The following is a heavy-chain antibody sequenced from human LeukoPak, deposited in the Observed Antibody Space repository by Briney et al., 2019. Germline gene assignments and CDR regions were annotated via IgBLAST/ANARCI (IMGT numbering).Heavy chain of an antibody. V-gene: IGHV1-8*03. CDR2: MNPNSANT. Sequence: GASVKVSCKASGYTFTNYDINWVRQATGQGLEWMGWMNPNSANTGYAQKFQGRVTITRNTSISTAYMELSSLRSEDTAVYYCARGGRYCSGGSCSIPTAFDPWGQGTLVTVSS. CDR3: ARGGRYCSGGSCSIPTAFDP. J-gene: IGHJ5*02. CDR1: GYTFTNYD. D-gene: IGHD2-15*01.